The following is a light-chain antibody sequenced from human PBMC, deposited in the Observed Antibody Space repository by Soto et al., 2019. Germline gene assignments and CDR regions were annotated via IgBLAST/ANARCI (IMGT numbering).Light chain of an antibody. CDR3: NSYTSSSTYV. Sequence: QSVLTQPVSVSGSPGQSITISCTGTSGDVGGYNYVSWYQQHPGKAPKLMIYDVSNWPSGVSNRFSGSKSGNTASLTISGLQAEDEADYYCNSYTSSSTYVFGTGTKVTVL. J-gene: IGLJ1*01. V-gene: IGLV2-14*03. CDR2: DVS. CDR1: SGDVGGYNY.